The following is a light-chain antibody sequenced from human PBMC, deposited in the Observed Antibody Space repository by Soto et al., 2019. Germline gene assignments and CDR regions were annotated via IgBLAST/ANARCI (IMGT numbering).Light chain of an antibody. V-gene: IGKV3-15*01. J-gene: IGKJ4*01. Sequence: EIVLTQSPATLSLSPGERATLSCRASHSISSNLAWYQQKPGQAPRLLMFRTSSRATGFPARFSGSGSGTEFNLTISSLQSEDFGVYYCQQYNNWPRATFGGGTKVDI. CDR3: QQYNNWPRAT. CDR2: RTS. CDR1: HSISSN.